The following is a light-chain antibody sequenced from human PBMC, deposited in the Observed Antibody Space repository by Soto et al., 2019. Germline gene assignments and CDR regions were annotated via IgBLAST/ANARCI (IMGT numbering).Light chain of an antibody. CDR3: QQYNTYFSLT. J-gene: IGKJ4*01. Sequence: DILMTQSPSFLSAYVGDIVTITFPSSQSISTWVAWYQQKPGKAPKLLIYKTSSLESGVPSRFRGSGSGTEFTLTISGLQPEDFASYYCQQYNTYFSLTFGGGTKVDI. CDR1: QSISTW. CDR2: KTS. V-gene: IGKV1-5*03.